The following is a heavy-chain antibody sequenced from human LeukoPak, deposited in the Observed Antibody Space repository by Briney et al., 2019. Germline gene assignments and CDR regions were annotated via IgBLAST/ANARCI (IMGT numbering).Heavy chain of an antibody. CDR1: GFTFSSCG. D-gene: IGHD3-22*01. J-gene: IGHJ1*01. V-gene: IGHV3-33*03. CDR3: ASYYDSD. Sequence: GGSLRLSCAASGFTFSSCGMHWVRQAPGKGLEWVAVIWYDGTNKYYADSVKGRFTISRDNAKNSLYLQMNSLRAEDTAVYYCASYYDSDWGQGTLVTVSS. CDR2: IWYDGTNK.